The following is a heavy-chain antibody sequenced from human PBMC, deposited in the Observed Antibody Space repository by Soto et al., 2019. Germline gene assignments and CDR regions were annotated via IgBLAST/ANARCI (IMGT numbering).Heavy chain of an antibody. V-gene: IGHV3-30*03. CDR1: GFTFSSYG. CDR2: ISYDGSNK. D-gene: IGHD5-18*01. J-gene: IGHJ4*02. Sequence: GGSLRLSCAASGFTFSSYGMHWVRQAPGKGLEWVAVISYDGSNKYYADSVKGRFTISRDNSKNTLYLQMNSLRAEDTAVYYCAGRMDTAMPAPFDYWGQGTLVTVSS. CDR3: AGRMDTAMPAPFDY.